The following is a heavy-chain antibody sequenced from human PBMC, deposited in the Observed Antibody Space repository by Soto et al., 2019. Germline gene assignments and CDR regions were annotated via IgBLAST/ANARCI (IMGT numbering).Heavy chain of an antibody. J-gene: IGHJ4*02. Sequence: PGGSLRLSCAASGFNAGAFAVNWVRQAPGKGLEWVSGISVSDAFIYYADSVRGRFSISRDASENILYLQMNSLRVDDTALYYCTRETVAGITGLDYWGPGTLVTVSS. CDR3: TRETVAGITGLDY. V-gene: IGHV3-23*01. CDR2: ISVSDAFI. CDR1: GFNAGAFA. D-gene: IGHD1-20*01.